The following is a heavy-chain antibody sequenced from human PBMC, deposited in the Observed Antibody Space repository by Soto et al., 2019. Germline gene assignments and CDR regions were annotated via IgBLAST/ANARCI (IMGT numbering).Heavy chain of an antibody. CDR1: GGSISSGGYY. CDR2: IYYSGST. D-gene: IGHD4-4*01. Sequence: QVPLQESGPGLVKPSQTLSLTCTVSGGSISSGGYYWSWIRQHPGKGLEWIGYIYYSGSTYYNPSLKSRVTISVDTSKNQFSLKLSSVTAADTAVYYCARRREIHSKGNYGMDVWGQGTTVTVSS. CDR3: ARRREIHSKGNYGMDV. V-gene: IGHV4-31*03. J-gene: IGHJ6*02.